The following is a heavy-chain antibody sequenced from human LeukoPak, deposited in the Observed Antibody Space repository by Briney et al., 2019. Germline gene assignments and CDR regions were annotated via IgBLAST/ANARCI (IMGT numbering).Heavy chain of an antibody. V-gene: IGHV3-21*01. CDR3: ARVFDDYGDYGGIDY. J-gene: IGHJ4*02. CDR1: GFTFSTYY. Sequence: GGSLRLSCAASGFTFSTYYMNWVRQAPGKGLEWVSSISSSSTYIYYADSVKGRFTISRDNAKNSLYLQMNSLRAEDTAVYYCARVFDDYGDYGGIDYWGQGTLVTVSS. D-gene: IGHD4-17*01. CDR2: ISSSSTYI.